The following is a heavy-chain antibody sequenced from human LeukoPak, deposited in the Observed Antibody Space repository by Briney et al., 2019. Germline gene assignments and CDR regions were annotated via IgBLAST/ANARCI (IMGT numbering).Heavy chain of an antibody. D-gene: IGHD3-22*01. J-gene: IGHJ4*02. CDR1: GGSISSSNW. Sequence: SETLSLTCAVSGGSISSSNWWSWVRQPPGKGLEWIAGNYLSGSTNYNPSPKSRVTISVDKSKNQFSLRLISVSAADTAVYYCATYSSGYYHPAYFDYWGQGTLVTVSS. CDR3: ATYSSGYYHPAYFDY. CDR2: NYLSGST. V-gene: IGHV4-4*02.